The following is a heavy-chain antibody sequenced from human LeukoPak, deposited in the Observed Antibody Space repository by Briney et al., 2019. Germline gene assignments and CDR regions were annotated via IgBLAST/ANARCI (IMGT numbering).Heavy chain of an antibody. CDR3: ASSYYGSGSYLRAFDI. Sequence: SETLSLTCAVYGGSFSGYYWNWIRQPPGKGLEWIVEINHSGSTNYNPPLKSRVTISVDTSKNQFSLKLSSVTAADTAVYYCASSYYGSGSYLRAFDIWGLGTMVTVSS. CDR2: INHSGST. D-gene: IGHD3-10*01. V-gene: IGHV4-34*01. CDR1: GGSFSGYY. J-gene: IGHJ3*02.